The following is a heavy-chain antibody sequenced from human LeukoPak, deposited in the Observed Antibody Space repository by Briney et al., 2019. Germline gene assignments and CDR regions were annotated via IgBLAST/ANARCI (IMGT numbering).Heavy chain of an antibody. V-gene: IGHV3-11*01. CDR1: GFTFSDYY. D-gene: IGHD3-22*01. CDR2: ICDSGCTI. Sequence: GGPLRLSCAASGFTFSDYYMSWIRQAPGKGLEWISYICDSGCTIYYADSVKGRFTISRDNAKNSVYLQMNNLGAEDTAVYYCARDRLGDYDHSGYYDKWGQGTLVTVSS. CDR3: ARDRLGDYDHSGYYDK. J-gene: IGHJ4*02.